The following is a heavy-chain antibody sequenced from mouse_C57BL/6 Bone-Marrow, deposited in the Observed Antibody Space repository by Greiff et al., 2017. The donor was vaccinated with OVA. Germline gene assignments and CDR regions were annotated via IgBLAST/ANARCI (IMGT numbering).Heavy chain of an antibody. CDR2: INPSTGGT. J-gene: IGHJ4*01. CDR1: GYSFTGYY. CDR3: AAGGAMED. V-gene: IGHV1-42*01. Sequence: VQLQQSGPELVKPGASVKISCKASGYSFTGYYMNWVKQSPEKSLEWIGEINPSTGGTTYNQKFKAKATLTVDKSSSTAYMQLKSLTSEDSAVYYCAAGGAMEDWGQGTSVTVAS.